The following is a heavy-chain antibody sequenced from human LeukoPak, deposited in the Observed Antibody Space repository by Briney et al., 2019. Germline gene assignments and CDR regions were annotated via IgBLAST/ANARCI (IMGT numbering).Heavy chain of an antibody. CDR2: IRYDGSNK. CDR3: AKVLRFLEWLGNSGDV. J-gene: IGHJ6*04. CDR1: GFTFSSYG. V-gene: IGHV3-30*02. D-gene: IGHD3-3*01. Sequence: GGSLRLSCAASGFTFSSYGMHWVRQAPGKGLEWVAFIRYDGSNKYYVDSVKGRFTISRDNSKNTLYLQMNSLRAEDTAVYYCAKVLRFLEWLGNSGDVWGKGTTVTVSS.